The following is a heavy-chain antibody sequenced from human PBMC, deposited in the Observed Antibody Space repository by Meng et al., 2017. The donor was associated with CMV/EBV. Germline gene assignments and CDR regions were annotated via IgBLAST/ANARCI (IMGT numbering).Heavy chain of an antibody. D-gene: IGHD3-22*01. CDR1: GGSISSSSYY. CDR2: IYYSGST. J-gene: IGHJ5*02. Sequence: ETLSLTCTVSGGSISSSSYYGGWIRQPPGKGLEWIGSIYYSGSTYYNPSLKSRVTISVDTSKNQFSLKLSSVTAADTAVYYCARQGYYYDIGWFDPWGQGTLVTVSS. V-gene: IGHV4-39*01. CDR3: ARQGYYYDIGWFDP.